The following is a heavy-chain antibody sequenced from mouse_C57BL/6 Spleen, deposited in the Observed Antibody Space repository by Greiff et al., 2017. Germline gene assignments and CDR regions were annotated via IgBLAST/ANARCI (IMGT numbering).Heavy chain of an antibody. CDR1: GYSITSGYY. CDR2: ISYDGSN. D-gene: IGHD2-4*01. Sequence: VQLKESGPGLVKPSQSLSLTCSVTGYSITSGYYWNWIRQFPGNKLEWMGYISYDGSNNYNPSLKNRISITRDTSKNQFFLKLNSVTTEDTATYYCAREGITTGYYYAMDYWGQGTSVTVSS. J-gene: IGHJ4*01. V-gene: IGHV3-6*01. CDR3: AREGITTGYYYAMDY.